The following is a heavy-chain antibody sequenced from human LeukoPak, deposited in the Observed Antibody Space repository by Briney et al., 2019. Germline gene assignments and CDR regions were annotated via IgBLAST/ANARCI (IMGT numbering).Heavy chain of an antibody. CDR2: ISQRGGT. V-gene: IGHV4-34*08. D-gene: IGHD2-2*01. CDR1: EFTFSGSD. J-gene: IGHJ4*02. Sequence: GSLRLSCAASEFTFSGSDMHWIRQAPGKGLEWIGEISQRGGTKHNPALKSRVTMSQDTSRSQFSLKVNSVTGADTAVYYCAIFMDVVPGTMSWGLGTL. CDR3: AIFMDVVPGTMS.